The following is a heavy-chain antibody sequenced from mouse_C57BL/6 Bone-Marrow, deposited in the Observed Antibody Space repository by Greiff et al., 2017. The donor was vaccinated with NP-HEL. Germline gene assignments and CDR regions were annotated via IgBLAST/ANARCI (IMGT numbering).Heavy chain of an antibody. CDR3: AKHSTGRGFAY. CDR2: IWGGGST. CDR1: GFSLTSYG. V-gene: IGHV2-9*01. D-gene: IGHD4-1*02. J-gene: IGHJ3*01. Sequence: VQLVESGPGLVAPSQSLSITCTVSGFSLTSYGVDWVRQPPGKGLAWLGVIWGGGSTNYNSALMSRLSISKDNSKSQVFLKMNSLQTDDTAMYYCAKHSTGRGFAYWGQGTLVTVSA.